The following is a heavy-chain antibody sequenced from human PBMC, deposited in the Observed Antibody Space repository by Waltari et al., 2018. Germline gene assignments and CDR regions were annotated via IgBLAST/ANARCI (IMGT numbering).Heavy chain of an antibody. D-gene: IGHD3-22*01. Sequence: EVQLLESGGGLVQPGGSLRLSCAASGFTFSSYAISWVRQAPGKGLEWVSAISGSGGRTYDADSVKGRFTISRDNSKNTLYLQMNSLRAEDTAVYYCANYYDSAFDIWGQGTMVTVSS. J-gene: IGHJ3*02. CDR2: ISGSGGRT. CDR3: ANYYDSAFDI. CDR1: GFTFSSYA. V-gene: IGHV3-23*01.